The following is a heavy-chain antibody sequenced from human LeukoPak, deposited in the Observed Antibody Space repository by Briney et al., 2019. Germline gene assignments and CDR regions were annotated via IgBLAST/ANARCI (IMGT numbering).Heavy chain of an antibody. Sequence: ASVKVSCKASGHTFTNSDINWVRQAAGQGLEWMAWMSPSTGNTGYAQKFQGRVTVTRDTSINTAYLELSSLRSEDTAVCYCVKWGQWGQGTLVTVSS. D-gene: IGHD2-8*01. CDR3: VKWGQ. CDR1: GHTFTNSD. J-gene: IGHJ4*02. V-gene: IGHV1-8*01. CDR2: MSPSTGNT.